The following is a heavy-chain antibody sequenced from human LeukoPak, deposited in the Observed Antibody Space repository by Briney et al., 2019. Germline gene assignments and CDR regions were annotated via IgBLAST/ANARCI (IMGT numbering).Heavy chain of an antibody. Sequence: PSETLSLTCAVSGYSISSGYYWGWIRQPPGKGLEWIGSIYHSGSTYYNPSPKSRVTISVDTSKNQFSLKLSSVTAADTAVYYCARHHPFEYYGSGSYWFDPWGQGTLVTVSS. CDR1: GYSISSGYY. J-gene: IGHJ5*02. CDR3: ARHHPFEYYGSGSYWFDP. D-gene: IGHD3-10*01. CDR2: IYHSGST. V-gene: IGHV4-38-2*01.